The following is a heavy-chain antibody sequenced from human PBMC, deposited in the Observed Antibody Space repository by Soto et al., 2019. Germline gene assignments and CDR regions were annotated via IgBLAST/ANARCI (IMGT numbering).Heavy chain of an antibody. CDR2: INPKSGGT. CDR3: AREYNWNYQGWTGY. CDR1: GYRFIDYF. Sequence: WASVKVSCKASGYRFIDYFIHWVRRAPGQGLEGMGWINPKSGGTKIAQKFQGRTTMTRDTSINTVFMELSRLTSDDTAVYFCAREYNWNYQGWTGYWGLGTLVTVSS. D-gene: IGHD1-7*01. J-gene: IGHJ4*02. V-gene: IGHV1-2*02.